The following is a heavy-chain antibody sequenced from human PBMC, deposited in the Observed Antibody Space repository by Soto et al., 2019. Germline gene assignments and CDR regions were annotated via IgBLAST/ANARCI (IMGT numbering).Heavy chain of an antibody. CDR3: AKERATTTAFDY. CDR2: ITDNGGST. D-gene: IGHD4-17*01. CDR1: GFTFSRDG. J-gene: IGHJ4*02. V-gene: IGHV3-23*01. Sequence: GGSLRLSCAASGFTFSRDGMSWVRQAPGKGLEWVSLITDNGGSTYYADSVKGRFTISRDNTKNTLFLQMDSLRAEDTAVYYCAKERATTTAFDYWGQGALVTVSS.